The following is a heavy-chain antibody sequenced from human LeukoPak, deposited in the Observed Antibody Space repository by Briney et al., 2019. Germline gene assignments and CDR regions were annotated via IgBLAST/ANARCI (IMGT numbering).Heavy chain of an antibody. D-gene: IGHD2/OR15-2a*01. J-gene: IGHJ4*02. CDR3: ARLSRPVDSSTYYLDY. CDR1: GGSVSGYY. CDR2: IYYSGTT. Sequence: SETLSLTCTVSGGSVSGYYWSWIRQPPGKGLEWIAHIYYSGTTYYNPSLKGRVTMSVDTSKNQFSLNLSSVTAADTAVYYCARLSRPVDSSTYYLDYWGQGTLVTVSS. V-gene: IGHV4-59*02.